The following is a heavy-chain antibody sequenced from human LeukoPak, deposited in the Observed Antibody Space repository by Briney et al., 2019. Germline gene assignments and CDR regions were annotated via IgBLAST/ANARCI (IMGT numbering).Heavy chain of an antibody. CDR1: GGSISSYY. CDR3: ARRKKGPFDI. V-gene: IGHV4-59*08. CDR2: IYYSGST. J-gene: IGHJ3*02. Sequence: SETLSLTCTVSGGSISSYYWSWIRQPPGKGLEWIGYIYYSGSTNYNPSLKSRVTISVDTSKNQFSLKVNSVTAADTAVYYCARRKKGPFDIWGQGAMVTVSS.